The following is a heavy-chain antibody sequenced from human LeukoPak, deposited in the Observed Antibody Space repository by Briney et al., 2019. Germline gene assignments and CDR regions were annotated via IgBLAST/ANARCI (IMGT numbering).Heavy chain of an antibody. D-gene: IGHD2-15*01. J-gene: IGHJ4*02. CDR1: GFNFGAYG. CDR2: IWNDGSNS. Sequence: GGSLRLSCAASGFNFGAYGMHWVRQAAGKGPEWVAIIWNDGSNSYYGESVEGRFRISRDNAQNSLFLQMNNLTAEDTAIYYCARLGFCSDGSCYSLDYWGQGILVTVSS. V-gene: IGHV3-33*01. CDR3: ARLGFCSDGSCYSLDY.